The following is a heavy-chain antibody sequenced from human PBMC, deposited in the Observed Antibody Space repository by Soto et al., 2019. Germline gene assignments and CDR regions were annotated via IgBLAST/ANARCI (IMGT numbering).Heavy chain of an antibody. J-gene: IGHJ6*03. CDR1: GGSISSYY. D-gene: IGHD3-22*01. Sequence: QVQLQESGPGLVKPSETLYLTCAVSGGSISSYYWTWIRQPPGKGLEWIGYFYYSGLTNYNPSLKSRVTISLNTSKNQCSLRLSSVTAADTAVYFCARGNTHGYYDMEVWGRGTTVTVSS. CDR2: FYYSGLT. V-gene: IGHV4-59*08. CDR3: ARGNTHGYYDMEV.